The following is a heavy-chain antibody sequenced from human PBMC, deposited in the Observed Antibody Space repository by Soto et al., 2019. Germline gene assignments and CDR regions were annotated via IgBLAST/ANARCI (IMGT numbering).Heavy chain of an antibody. V-gene: IGHV4-39*01. CDR2: IYYSGST. D-gene: IGHD5-12*01. CDR1: GGSISSSSYY. J-gene: IGHJ6*02. Sequence: QLQLQESGPGLVKPSETLSLTCTVSGGSISSSSYYWGWIRQPPGKGLERIGSIYYSGSTYYNPSLKSRVTISVDTSMNQFALKLSSVTGAVTAVYYCASRKTSVDRYCMDVWGQGTTVTVS. CDR3: ASRKTSVDRYCMDV.